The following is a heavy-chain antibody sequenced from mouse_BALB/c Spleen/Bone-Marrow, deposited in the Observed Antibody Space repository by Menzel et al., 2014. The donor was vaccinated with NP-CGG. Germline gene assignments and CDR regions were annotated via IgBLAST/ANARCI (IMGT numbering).Heavy chain of an antibody. CDR3: ARRVGRGGFAY. J-gene: IGHJ3*01. CDR1: GFAFTSYD. V-gene: IGHV5-12-1*01. CDR2: ISSGVGST. Sequence: EVQVVESGGGLVKPGGSLKLACAASGFAFTSYDMSWVRQTPEKRLEWVAYISSGVGSTYYPDTVKGRFTISRDNAKNTLYLQISSLKSEDTAMFYCARRVGRGGFAYWGQGTLVTVSA.